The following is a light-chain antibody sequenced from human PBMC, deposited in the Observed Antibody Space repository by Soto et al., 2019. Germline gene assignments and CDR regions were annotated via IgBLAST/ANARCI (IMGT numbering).Light chain of an antibody. J-gene: IGKJ1*01. CDR1: QDINNR. CDR2: AAS. CDR3: LQVKNFPRT. Sequence: DIQMTQAPSSVSASVGDRVTITCRASQDINNRVAWFQQRPGRAPKYLIQAASLLQSGFPSRFSATGSGTDFTLTIDSLQPEDFATYYCLQVKNFPRTFGQGTKLEIK. V-gene: IGKV1-12*01.